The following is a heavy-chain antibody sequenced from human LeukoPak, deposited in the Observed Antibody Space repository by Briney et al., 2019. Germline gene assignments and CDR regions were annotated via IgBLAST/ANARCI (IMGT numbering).Heavy chain of an antibody. D-gene: IGHD1-14*01. V-gene: IGHV3-30-3*01. J-gene: IGHJ3*02. CDR1: GFTFSSYA. Sequence: GGSLRLTCAASGFTFSSYAMHWVRQAPGKGLEWVAVISYDGSNKYYADSVKGRFTISRDNSKNTLYLQMNSLRAEDTAVYYCAKVSHNGPIWGQGTMVTVSS. CDR2: ISYDGSNK. CDR3: AKVSHNGPI.